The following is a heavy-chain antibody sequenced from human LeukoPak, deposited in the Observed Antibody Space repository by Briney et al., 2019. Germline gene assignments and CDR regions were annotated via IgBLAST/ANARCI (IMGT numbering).Heavy chain of an antibody. CDR2: IYYTGST. D-gene: IGHD3-10*01. CDR3: VRRDYGSGAYGY. CDR1: GVSISNYY. Sequence: PSETLSLTCTVSGVSISNYYWGWIRQPPGKGLEWVGYIYYTGSTTYTPSLKSRVTIPLDTSNNRFSLKLSSGTAADTAVYYWVRRDYGSGAYGYWGQGTLVTVSS. J-gene: IGHJ4*02. V-gene: IGHV4-59*08.